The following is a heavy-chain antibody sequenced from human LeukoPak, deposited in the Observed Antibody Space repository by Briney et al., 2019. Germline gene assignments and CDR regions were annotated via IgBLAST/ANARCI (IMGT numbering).Heavy chain of an antibody. D-gene: IGHD3-10*01. J-gene: IGHJ4*02. Sequence: ASVKVSCKASGGTFSSYAISWVRQAPGQGLEWMGWINPNSGGTNYAQKFQGRVTMTRDTSISTAYMELSRLRSDDTAVYYCARVGAGAGWGQGTLVTVSS. CDR3: ARVGAGAG. CDR1: GGTFSSYA. V-gene: IGHV1-2*02. CDR2: INPNSGGT.